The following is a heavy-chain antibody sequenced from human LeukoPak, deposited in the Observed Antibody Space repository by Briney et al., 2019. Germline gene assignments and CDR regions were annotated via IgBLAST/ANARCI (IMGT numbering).Heavy chain of an antibody. Sequence: SVKVSCKASGGTFSSYAISWVRQAPGQGLEWMGGIIPIFGTANYAQKFQGRVTITTDESTSTAYMELSSLRSEDTAVYYCARRIAARSPLYYYYYMDVWGKGTTVTVSS. J-gene: IGHJ6*03. D-gene: IGHD6-6*01. CDR1: GGTFSSYA. CDR3: ARRIAARSPLYYYYYMDV. CDR2: IIPIFGTA. V-gene: IGHV1-69*05.